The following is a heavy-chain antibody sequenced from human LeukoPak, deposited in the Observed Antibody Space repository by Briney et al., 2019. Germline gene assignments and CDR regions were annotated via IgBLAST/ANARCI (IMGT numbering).Heavy chain of an antibody. CDR1: GFTFSSYG. CDR2: IRYDGSNE. V-gene: IGHV3-30*02. CDR3: ANGDCSSTSCYGGVVDY. Sequence: GGSLRLXCAVSGFTFSSYGMHWVRQAPGKGLEWVAFIRYDGSNEYYADSVKGRFTISRDNSKNTLYLQMNSLRAEDTAVYYCANGDCSSTSCYGGVVDYWGQGTLVTVSS. D-gene: IGHD2-2*01. J-gene: IGHJ4*02.